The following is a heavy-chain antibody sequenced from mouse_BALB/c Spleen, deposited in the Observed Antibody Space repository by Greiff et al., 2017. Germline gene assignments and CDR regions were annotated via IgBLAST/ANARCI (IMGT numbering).Heavy chain of an antibody. CDR1: GFTFSSYA. CDR3: ARDGYYGYFDY. Sequence: DVMLVESGGGLVKPGGSLKLSCAASGFTFSSYAMSWVRQTPEKRLEWVASISSGGSTYYPDSVKGRFTISGDNARNILYLQMSSLRSEDTAMYYCARDGYYGYFDYWGQGTTLTVSS. J-gene: IGHJ2*01. D-gene: IGHD2-3*01. CDR2: ISSGGST. V-gene: IGHV5-6-5*01.